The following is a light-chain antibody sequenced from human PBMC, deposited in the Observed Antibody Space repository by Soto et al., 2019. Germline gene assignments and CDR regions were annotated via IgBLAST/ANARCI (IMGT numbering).Light chain of an antibody. J-gene: IGKJ1*01. CDR2: GAS. CDR3: QQYGRTGT. V-gene: IGKV3-20*01. CDR1: QSVSTSS. Sequence: EIVLTQSPGTLSLSPGARATLSCRASQSVSTSSLAWYQQKGGQAPRLLIHGASSRATGIPDRFSGSGSGTDFTLTISRLEPEDFAVYYCQQYGRTGTFGQGTKVEIK.